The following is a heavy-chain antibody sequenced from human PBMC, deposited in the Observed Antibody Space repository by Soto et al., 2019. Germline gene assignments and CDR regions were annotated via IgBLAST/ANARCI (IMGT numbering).Heavy chain of an antibody. CDR3: ARARDYYDSSGTTQGWFDP. J-gene: IGHJ5*02. CDR2: IIPIFGTA. CDR1: GGTFSSYA. D-gene: IGHD3-22*01. Sequence: RASVKVSCKASGGTFSSYAISWVRQAPGQGLEWMGGIIPIFGTANYAQKFQGRVTITADESTSTAYMELCSLRSEDTAVYYCARARDYYDSSGTTQGWFDPWGQGTLVTVSS. V-gene: IGHV1-69*13.